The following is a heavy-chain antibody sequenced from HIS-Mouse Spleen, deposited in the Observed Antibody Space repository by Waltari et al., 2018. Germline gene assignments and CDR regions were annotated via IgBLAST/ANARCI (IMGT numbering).Heavy chain of an antibody. Sequence: QLQLQESGPGLVKPSETLSLTCTVSGGSISSRSSYCGCIRPPPGKGLEWIGSIYYSGSTYYNPSLKSRVTISVDTSKNQFSLKLSSVTAADTAVYYCAREIPYSSSWYDWYFDLWGRGTLVTVSS. CDR1: GGSISSRSSY. CDR2: IYYSGST. CDR3: AREIPYSSSWYDWYFDL. V-gene: IGHV4-39*07. D-gene: IGHD6-13*01. J-gene: IGHJ2*01.